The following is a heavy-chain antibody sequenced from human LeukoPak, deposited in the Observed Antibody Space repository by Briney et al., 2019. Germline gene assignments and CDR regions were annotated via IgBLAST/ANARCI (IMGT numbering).Heavy chain of an antibody. V-gene: IGHV4-39*01. CDR1: GGSISSSSYY. D-gene: IGHD3-10*01. CDR3: ARTTRGSLLWFGLHMDV. Sequence: SETLSLTCTVSGGSISSSSYYWDWIRQPPGQGLEWIGSINYSGSTYYNPSLKSRVTVSVDTSKNQFSLKLSSVTAADTAMYYCARTTRGSLLWFGLHMDVWGKGTTVTVSS. CDR2: INYSGST. J-gene: IGHJ6*03.